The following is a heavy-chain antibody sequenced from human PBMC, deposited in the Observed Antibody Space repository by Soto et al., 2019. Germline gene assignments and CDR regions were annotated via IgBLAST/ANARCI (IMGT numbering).Heavy chain of an antibody. J-gene: IGHJ4*02. CDR3: TTVPYYYGSGSYYLFDY. Sequence: EVQLVESGGGLVKPGGSLRLSCAASGFTFSNAWMNWVRQAPGKGLEWVGRIKSKTDGGTTDYAAPVKGRFTISRDDSKNTLYLQMNSLETEDTAVYYCTTVPYYYGSGSYYLFDYWGQGTLVTVSS. V-gene: IGHV3-15*07. CDR2: IKSKTDGGTT. CDR1: GFTFSNAW. D-gene: IGHD3-10*01.